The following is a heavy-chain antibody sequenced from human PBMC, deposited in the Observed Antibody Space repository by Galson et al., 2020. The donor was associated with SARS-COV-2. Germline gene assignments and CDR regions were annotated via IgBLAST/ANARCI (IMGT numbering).Heavy chain of an antibody. D-gene: IGHD6-19*01. CDR2: VYYTGST. CDR3: ARDRSSGCDFDY. CDR1: RGSISSYY. Sequence: SETLSLTCTVSRGSISSYYWNWIRQPPGKGLEWIGYVYYTGSTNYNPSLMNRVTMSVDTSKNQFSLRLTSVTAADTAVYYCARDRSSGCDFDYWGQGTLVTVSS. J-gene: IGHJ4*02. V-gene: IGHV4-59*01.